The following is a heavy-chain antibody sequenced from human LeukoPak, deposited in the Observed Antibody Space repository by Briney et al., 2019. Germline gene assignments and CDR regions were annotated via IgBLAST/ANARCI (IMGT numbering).Heavy chain of an antibody. D-gene: IGHD3-22*01. J-gene: IGHJ4*02. CDR1: GFTFDDYG. Sequence: PGRSLRLSCAASGFTFDDYGMSWVRQAPGKGLEWVSGINWNGGSTGYADSMKGRFTISRDNAKNSLYLQMNSLRAEDTALYYCARGGYYYDSSGYYPLDYWGQGTLVTVSS. V-gene: IGHV3-20*04. CDR2: INWNGGST. CDR3: ARGGYYYDSSGYYPLDY.